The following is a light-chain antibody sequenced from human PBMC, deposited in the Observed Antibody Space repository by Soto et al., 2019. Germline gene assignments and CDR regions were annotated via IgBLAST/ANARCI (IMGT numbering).Light chain of an antibody. V-gene: IGKV3D-15*01. CDR2: DAS. CDR1: QSVRSN. J-gene: IGKJ3*01. CDR3: QQYGNSGVT. Sequence: EIVMTQSPATLSVSAGERATLSCRARQSVRSNLAWYQQKPGQAPRLLIYDASTRATGIPARFSGSGSGTEFILTISSLQSEDFAVYYCQQYGNSGVTFGPGTKVDIK.